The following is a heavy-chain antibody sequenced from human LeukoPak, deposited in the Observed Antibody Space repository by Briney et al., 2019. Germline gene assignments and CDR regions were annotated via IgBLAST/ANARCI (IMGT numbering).Heavy chain of an antibody. CDR3: ARGYGNSGYNYFDY. D-gene: IGHD2/OR15-2a*01. CDR1: GFTFSSYG. V-gene: IGHV3-33*01. Sequence: GGSLRLSCAASGFTFSSYGMHWVHQAPGKGLEWVAGVWFDGSKKSYADSVKGRFTISRDSSKNTLSLQMNSLRSEDTAVYYCARGYGNSGYNYFDYWGQGTLLTVSS. CDR2: VWFDGSKK. J-gene: IGHJ4*02.